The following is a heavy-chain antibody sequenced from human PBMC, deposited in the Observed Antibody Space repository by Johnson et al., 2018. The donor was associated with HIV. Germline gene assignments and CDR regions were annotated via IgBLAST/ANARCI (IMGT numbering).Heavy chain of an antibody. V-gene: IGHV3-30*04. CDR2: ISYDGSNE. CDR1: GFAFSSYA. CDR3: ARNGLIPAAKGVAFDI. J-gene: IGHJ3*02. D-gene: IGHD2-2*01. Sequence: QVQLVESGGGVVQPGRSLRLSCAASGFAFSSYAMHWVRQAPGKGLEWVAVISYDGSNEYYADSVEGRFTISRDNAKNSLYLQMNSLRAEDTAVYYCARNGLIPAAKGVAFDIWGQGTTVTVSS.